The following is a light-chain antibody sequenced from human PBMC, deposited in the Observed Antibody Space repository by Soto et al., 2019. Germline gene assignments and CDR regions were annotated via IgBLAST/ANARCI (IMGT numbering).Light chain of an antibody. V-gene: IGLV2-14*01. CDR2: EVS. CDR3: SSYTSSSIDYV. J-gene: IGLJ1*01. Sequence: QSVLTQPASVSGSPGQSITISCTGTSSDVGGYNYVSWYHQHPGKAPKLMIYEVSNRPSGVSNRFSGSKSGNTASLTISGLQAEDEADYYFSSYTSSSIDYVFGTGTKLTVL. CDR1: SSDVGGYNY.